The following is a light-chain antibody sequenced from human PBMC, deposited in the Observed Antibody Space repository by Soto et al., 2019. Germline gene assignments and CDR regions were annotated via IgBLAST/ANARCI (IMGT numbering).Light chain of an antibody. CDR2: DVS. Sequence: QSALTQPASVSESPGQSITISCTGTSSDVGTYNYVSWYQQHPGKAPKLMIYDVSNRPSGVSNRFSGSKSGNTASLTISGLQVEDEADSYYSSYARSSTLNVFATGTKLTVL. J-gene: IGLJ1*01. CDR3: SSYARSSTLNV. V-gene: IGLV2-14*03. CDR1: SSDVGTYNY.